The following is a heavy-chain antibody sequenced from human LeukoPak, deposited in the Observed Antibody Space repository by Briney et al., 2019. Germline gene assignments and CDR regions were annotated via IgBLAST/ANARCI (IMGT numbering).Heavy chain of an antibody. CDR1: GGTFSTYA. CDR2: IIAIFGTT. D-gene: IGHD6-13*01. CDR3: ARDRHSSSWPNDAFDI. Sequence: SVKVSCKASGGTFSTYAITWVRQAPGQGLEWMGGIIAIFGTTNYAQNFQGRVTITADESTSTAYMELSSLRSEDTAVYYCARDRHSSSWPNDAFDIWGQGTMVTVSS. V-gene: IGHV1-69*13. J-gene: IGHJ3*02.